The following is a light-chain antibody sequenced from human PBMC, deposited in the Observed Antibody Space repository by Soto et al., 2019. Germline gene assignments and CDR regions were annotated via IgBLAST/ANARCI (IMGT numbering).Light chain of an antibody. CDR3: QPYDKSPRT. V-gene: IGKV3-20*01. Sequence: EIVLTQSPGTLSLSPGERATLSCRTSQSVSSSYLAWYQQKPGQAPRLLIYGASSRATGIPDRFSGSGSGTDFTLTISRLEPEDFAVYYCQPYDKSPRTFGQGTKVEIK. CDR2: GAS. J-gene: IGKJ1*01. CDR1: QSVSSSY.